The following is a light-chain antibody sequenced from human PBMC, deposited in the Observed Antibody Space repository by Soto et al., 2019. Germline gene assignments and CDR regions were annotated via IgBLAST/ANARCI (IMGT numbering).Light chain of an antibody. V-gene: IGKV4-1*01. Sequence: DIVMTQSPDSLAVSLGERATINCKSSQSVFYSSNNKNYLAWYQQKAGQPPKLLIYWASTRESGVPDRFSGSGSGTEFTLTISSLQAEGVAVYYCQQYYGIPYTFGQGTKLEIK. J-gene: IGKJ2*01. CDR1: QSVFYSSNNKNY. CDR2: WAS. CDR3: QQYYGIPYT.